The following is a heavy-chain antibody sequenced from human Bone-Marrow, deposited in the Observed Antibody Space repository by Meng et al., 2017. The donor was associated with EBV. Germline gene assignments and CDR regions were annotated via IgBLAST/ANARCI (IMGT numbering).Heavy chain of an antibody. CDR1: GGTFRSDA. J-gene: IGHJ4*02. CDR3: ASESGRGFTPDY. V-gene: IGHV1-69*01. D-gene: IGHD3-10*01. CDR2: LIPMSDAP. Sequence: QVELVPAGAEVKKPGSSVKVSCKTSGGTFRSDAISWVRQAPGQGLEWMGGLIPMSDAPHYAQKFQGRVTITADESTSTHYMDLSGLRSEDTAVYYCASESGRGFTPDYWGQGTLVTGSS.